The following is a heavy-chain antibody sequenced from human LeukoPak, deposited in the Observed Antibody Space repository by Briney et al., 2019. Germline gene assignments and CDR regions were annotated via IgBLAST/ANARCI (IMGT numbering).Heavy chain of an antibody. Sequence: SETLSLTCTVSGGSISGSSYYWGWIRQPPGKGLEWIGSIYYSGSTYYNPSLKSRVTISVDTSKNQFSLKLSSVTAADTAVYYCARVSEDYDSSGYCDYWGQGTLVTVSS. J-gene: IGHJ4*02. V-gene: IGHV4-39*07. D-gene: IGHD3-22*01. CDR1: GGSISGSSYY. CDR3: ARVSEDYDSSGYCDY. CDR2: IYYSGST.